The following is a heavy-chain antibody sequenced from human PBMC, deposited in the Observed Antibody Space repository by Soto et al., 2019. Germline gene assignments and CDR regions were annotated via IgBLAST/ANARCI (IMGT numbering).Heavy chain of an antibody. Sequence: SVSNAWMNWVRQAPGKGLEWVGRIKSKTDGGTTDYAAPVKGRFTISRDDSKNTLYLQMNSLKTEDTAVYYCTTFGPLYDYVDYRLGSFDYWGQGTLVTVSS. J-gene: IGHJ4*02. D-gene: IGHD4-17*01. CDR3: TTFGPLYDYVDYRLGSFDY. CDR1: SVSNAW. CDR2: IKSKTDGGTT. V-gene: IGHV3-15*07.